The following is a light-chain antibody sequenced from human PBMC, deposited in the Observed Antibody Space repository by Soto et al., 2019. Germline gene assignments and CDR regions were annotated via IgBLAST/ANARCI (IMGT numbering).Light chain of an antibody. CDR3: AAWDDSLNEYV. J-gene: IGLJ1*01. CDR1: SSNIGRNS. Sequence: QSALAQAPSVSLTPGQRVTITCCGSSSNIGRNSVNWYQHLPGTAPKLLTHGNNHRPSGVPDRFSGSKSGTSASLAISGLQPEDEADYCCAAWDDSLNEYVFGDGTKVTVL. CDR2: GNN. V-gene: IGLV1-44*01.